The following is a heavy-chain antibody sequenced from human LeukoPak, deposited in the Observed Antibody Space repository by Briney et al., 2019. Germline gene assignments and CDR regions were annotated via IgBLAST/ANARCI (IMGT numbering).Heavy chain of an antibody. Sequence: SETLSLTCTVSGGSISNYYWSWIRRPPGKGLEWTAYIYYSGSTNSNPSLKSRVTISVDTSKNQFSLKLSSVTAADTAVYYCARGDGYSSSWYYFDYWGQGTLVTVSS. CDR1: GGSISNYY. D-gene: IGHD6-13*01. CDR3: ARGDGYSSSWYYFDY. CDR2: IYYSGST. V-gene: IGHV4-59*01. J-gene: IGHJ4*02.